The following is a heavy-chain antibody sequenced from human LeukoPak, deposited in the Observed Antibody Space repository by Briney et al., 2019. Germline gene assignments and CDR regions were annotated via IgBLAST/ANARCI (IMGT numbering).Heavy chain of an antibody. CDR1: VYIFTGYY. V-gene: IGHV1-2*02. Sequence: ASVKVSCKASVYIFTGYYMHWVRQAPGQGLEWMGWINPNSGGTNYAQKFQGRVTMTTDPSISTAYMELSRLRSDDPAVYYCATVAAGWFDPWGQGTLVTVSS. CDR3: ATVAAGWFDP. CDR2: INPNSGGT. J-gene: IGHJ5*02.